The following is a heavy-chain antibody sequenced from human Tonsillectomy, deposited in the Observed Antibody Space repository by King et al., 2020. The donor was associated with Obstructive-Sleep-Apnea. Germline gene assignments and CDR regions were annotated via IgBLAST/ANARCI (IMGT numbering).Heavy chain of an antibody. V-gene: IGHV4-38-2*02. CDR3: ARDRDVYYYDTSGAKYGMDV. D-gene: IGHD3-22*01. CDR2: IHHSGST. Sequence: VQLQESGPGLLKPSETLSLTCTVSGYSISGGDYWGWIRQPPGKGLEWIGSIHHSGSTTYKPSLKSLVTISIDTSKNQFSLRLSSVTAADTAVYYCARDRDVYYYDTSGAKYGMDVWGQGTTVTVSS. CDR1: GYSISGGDY. J-gene: IGHJ6*02.